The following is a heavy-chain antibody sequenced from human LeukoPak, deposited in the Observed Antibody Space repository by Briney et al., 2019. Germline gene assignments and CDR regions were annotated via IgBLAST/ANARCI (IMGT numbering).Heavy chain of an antibody. V-gene: IGHV3-53*01. CDR1: GFTVSSNY. CDR2: IYSGGTT. J-gene: IGHJ3*02. D-gene: IGHD3-22*01. CDR3: ANLRYYYDSSGYRSAFDI. Sequence: GGSLRLSYAASGFTVSSNYMSWVRQAPGKGLEWVSVIYSGGTTYYADSVKGRFTISRDNSKNTLYLQINSLRAEDTAVYYCANLRYYYDSSGYRSAFDIWGQGTMVTVSS.